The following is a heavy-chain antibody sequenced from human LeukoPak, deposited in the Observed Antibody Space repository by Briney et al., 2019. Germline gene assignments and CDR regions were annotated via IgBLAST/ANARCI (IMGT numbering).Heavy chain of an antibody. CDR2: ISYDGSNK. D-gene: IGHD3-16*01. J-gene: IGHJ4*02. Sequence: GGSLRLSCAASGFTFSSYGMHWVRQAPGKGLEWVALISYDGSNKYYADAVKGRFTISRDNSKNKLYLQMNSLRAEDTAVYYCARELWGSSFDYWGQGTLVTVSS. CDR1: GFTFSSYG. CDR3: ARELWGSSFDY. V-gene: IGHV3-30*19.